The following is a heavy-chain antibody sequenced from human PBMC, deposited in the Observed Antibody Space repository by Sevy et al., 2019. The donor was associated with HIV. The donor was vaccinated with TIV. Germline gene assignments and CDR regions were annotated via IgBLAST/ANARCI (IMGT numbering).Heavy chain of an antibody. Sequence: SETLSLTCAVSGYSISSAYYWGWIRQSPGKGLEWIGSIYHSGTTYYNPSLESRVTMSVDRSKNQFYLRLSSVTAADTAVYYCTRALSGTYDYWGQGTLVTVSS. CDR2: IYHSGTT. CDR3: TRALSGTYDY. J-gene: IGHJ4*02. CDR1: GYSISSAYY. D-gene: IGHD1-26*01. V-gene: IGHV4-38-2*01.